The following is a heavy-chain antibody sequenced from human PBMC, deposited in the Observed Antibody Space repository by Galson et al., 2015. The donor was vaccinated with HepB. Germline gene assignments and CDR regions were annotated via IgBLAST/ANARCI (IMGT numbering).Heavy chain of an antibody. CDR3: ARVKDSWPYYYYYYMDV. V-gene: IGHV7-4-1*02. D-gene: IGHD6-13*01. J-gene: IGHJ6*03. CDR1: GYTFTSYA. Sequence: SVKVSCKASGYTFTSYAMNWVRQAPGQGLEWMGWINTNTGNPTYAQGFTGRFVFSLDTSVSTAYLQISSLKAEDTAVYYCARVKDSWPYYYYYYMDVWGKGTTVTVSS. CDR2: INTNTGNP.